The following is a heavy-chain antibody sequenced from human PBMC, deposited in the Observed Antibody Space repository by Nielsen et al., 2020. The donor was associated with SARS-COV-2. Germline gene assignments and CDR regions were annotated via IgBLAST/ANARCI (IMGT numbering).Heavy chain of an antibody. V-gene: IGHV3-7*01. D-gene: IGHD1-26*01. CDR1: GFTLGYYW. J-gene: IGHJ4*02. CDR3: VRDTGAWDFDY. Sequence: GESLKISCEVSGFTLGYYWMSWVRQAPGKGLEWVANIRRDSGAKFYVDSVKGRFTISRDNARNSLYLQMNSLRVEDTAMYYCVRDTGAWDFDYWGQGTLITVSS. CDR2: IRRDSGAK.